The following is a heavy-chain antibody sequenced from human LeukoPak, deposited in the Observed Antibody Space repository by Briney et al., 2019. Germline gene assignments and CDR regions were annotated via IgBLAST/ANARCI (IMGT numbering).Heavy chain of an antibody. Sequence: PGGSLRLSCAASGFTFSSYWMHWVRQVPGQGLVWVSHIDGDGRITNYGDSVKGRFTISRDNAKNILYLQMNSLRAEDTAVYYCARDEYDFWSGYLYYYYGMDVWGQGTTVTVSS. J-gene: IGHJ6*02. CDR3: ARDEYDFWSGYLYYYYGMDV. V-gene: IGHV3-74*01. CDR1: GFTFSSYW. D-gene: IGHD3-3*01. CDR2: IDGDGRIT.